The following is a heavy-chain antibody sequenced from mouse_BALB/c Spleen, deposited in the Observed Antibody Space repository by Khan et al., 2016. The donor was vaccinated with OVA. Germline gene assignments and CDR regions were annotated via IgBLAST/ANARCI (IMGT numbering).Heavy chain of an antibody. V-gene: IGHV14-3*02. CDR2: IDPQNGNN. J-gene: IGHJ2*01. CDR3: ARMARK. CDR1: GLNIKDTY. Sequence: EVQLQQSGAELVKSGATVKLSCTASGLNIKDTYMHWLKQWPEQGLEWIGRIDPQNGNNKYDPKFQGTATITAAHSSNTAYRHLISRTSEDTAVYYCARMARKWGKGTTLTVSS.